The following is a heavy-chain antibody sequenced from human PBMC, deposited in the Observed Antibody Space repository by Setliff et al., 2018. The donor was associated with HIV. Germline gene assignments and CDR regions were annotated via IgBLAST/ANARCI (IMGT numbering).Heavy chain of an antibody. CDR2: ILYSGTT. D-gene: IGHD1-26*01. CDR1: GVSISTNNYY. Sequence: PSETLSLTCTVSGVSISTNNYYWAWIRQPPGKGLEWIGNILYSGTTFYNPSLRSRVTIYVDTSKNQFSLKLSSVTAADTAVYYCAREGTYSGTYWVRRVASFDILGQGTMVTVSS. J-gene: IGHJ3*02. CDR3: AREGTYSGTYWVRRVASFDI. V-gene: IGHV4-39*02.